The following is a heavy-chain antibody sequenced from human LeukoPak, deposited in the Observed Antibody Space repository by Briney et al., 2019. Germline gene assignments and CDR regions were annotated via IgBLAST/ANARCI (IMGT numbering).Heavy chain of an antibody. D-gene: IGHD1-26*01. CDR2: INWNGSST. V-gene: IGHV3-20*04. CDR1: GFSFGDYG. Sequence: RPGGSLRLSCAASGFSFGDYGMSWVRQAPGKGLEWVSGINWNGSSTGYADSVKGRFTISRDNAKNSLYLQMNSLRAEDTAVYYGAKDQEWELLGGFVFDYWGQGTLVTVSS. J-gene: IGHJ4*02. CDR3: AKDQEWELLGGFVFDY.